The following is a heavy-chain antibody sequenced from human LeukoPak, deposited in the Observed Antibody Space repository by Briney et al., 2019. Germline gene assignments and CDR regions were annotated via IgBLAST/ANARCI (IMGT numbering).Heavy chain of an antibody. D-gene: IGHD3-3*01. Sequence: SVKLSCKASGGTFSSYAISWVRQAPGQGLEWMGGIIPIFGTANYAQKFQGRVTITTDESTSTAYMELSSLRSEDTAVYYCAGGGITIFGVAPYYFDYWGQGTLVTVSS. V-gene: IGHV1-69*05. CDR3: AGGGITIFGVAPYYFDY. J-gene: IGHJ4*02. CDR1: GGTFSSYA. CDR2: IIPIFGTA.